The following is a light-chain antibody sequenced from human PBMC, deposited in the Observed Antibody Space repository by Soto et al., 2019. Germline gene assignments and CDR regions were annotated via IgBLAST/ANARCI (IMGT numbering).Light chain of an antibody. CDR3: SSYAGSNNLV. Sequence: QSALTQPPSASGSPGQSVTISCTGTSSDVGGYNYVSWYQQHPGKGPKLMIYEVTKRPSGVPDRFSGSKSRNTASLTVSGLQAEDEADYYCSSYAGSNNLVFGGGTKLTVL. V-gene: IGLV2-8*01. CDR1: SSDVGGYNY. J-gene: IGLJ2*01. CDR2: EVT.